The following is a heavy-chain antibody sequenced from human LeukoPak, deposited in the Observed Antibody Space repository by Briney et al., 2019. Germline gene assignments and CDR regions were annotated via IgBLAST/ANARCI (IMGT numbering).Heavy chain of an antibody. CDR2: VFYDGSNQ. J-gene: IGHJ4*02. CDR1: GFTFSNYG. V-gene: IGHV3-30*02. CDR3: AKGDYFGSGFDY. D-gene: IGHD3-10*01. Sequence: GGSLRLSCAASGFTFSNYGLHWVRQVPGKGLEWVAFVFYDGSNQYYADSVEGRFTISRDNSKYTLYLQMNSLRVEDTAVYYCAKGDYFGSGFDYWGQGTLVIVST.